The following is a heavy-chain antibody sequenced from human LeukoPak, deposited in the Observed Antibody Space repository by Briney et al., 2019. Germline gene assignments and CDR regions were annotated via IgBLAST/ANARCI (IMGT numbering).Heavy chain of an antibody. Sequence: ASVKVSCKASGGTFSSYAISWVRQAPGQGLECMGGIIPIFGTANYAQKFQGRVTITADESTSTAYMELSSLRSEDTAVYYCARGRKQLGEIDYWGQGTLVTVSS. J-gene: IGHJ4*02. CDR3: ARGRKQLGEIDY. D-gene: IGHD6-6*01. CDR2: IIPIFGTA. V-gene: IGHV1-69*01. CDR1: GGTFSSYA.